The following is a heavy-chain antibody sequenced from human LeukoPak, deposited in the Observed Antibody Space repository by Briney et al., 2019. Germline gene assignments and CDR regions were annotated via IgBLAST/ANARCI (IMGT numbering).Heavy chain of an antibody. V-gene: IGHV1-24*01. J-gene: IGHJ4*02. D-gene: IGHD3-16*02. CDR3: ATVWYDYVWGSYRYNDY. CDR1: GSTLTELS. Sequence: ASVKVSCKVSGSTLTELSMHWVRQAPGKGLEWMGGFDPEDGETIYAQKFQGRVTMTEDTSTDTAYMELSSLRSEDTAVYYCATVWYDYVWGSYRYNDYWGQGTLVTVSS. CDR2: FDPEDGET.